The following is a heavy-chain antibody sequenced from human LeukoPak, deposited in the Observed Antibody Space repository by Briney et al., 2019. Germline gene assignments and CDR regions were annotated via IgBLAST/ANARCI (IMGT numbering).Heavy chain of an antibody. CDR1: GGSFSGYY. CDR3: ARRGRGAYYYDSSGYYRS. CDR2: INHSGST. V-gene: IGHV4-34*01. D-gene: IGHD3-22*01. J-gene: IGHJ3*01. Sequence: PSETLSLTCAVYGGSFSGYYWSWIRQPPGKGLEWIGEINHSGSTNYNPSLKSRVTISVDTSKNQFSLKLSSVTAADTAVYYCARRGRGAYYYDSSGYYRSWGQGTMDTVSS.